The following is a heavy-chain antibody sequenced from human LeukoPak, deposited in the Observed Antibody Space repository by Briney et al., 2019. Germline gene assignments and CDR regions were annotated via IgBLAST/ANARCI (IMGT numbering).Heavy chain of an antibody. Sequence: SETLSLTCTVSGDSISSGGYYWSWIRQHPGKGLEWIGYIHYSGSTYYNPSLKSRVTISVDTSNNQFSLKLSSVTAADTAVYYCARGLRVSRLYYFDYWGQGTLVTVSS. J-gene: IGHJ4*02. D-gene: IGHD4/OR15-4a*01. CDR2: IHYSGST. CDR1: GDSISSGGYY. CDR3: ARGLRVSRLYYFDY. V-gene: IGHV4-31*03.